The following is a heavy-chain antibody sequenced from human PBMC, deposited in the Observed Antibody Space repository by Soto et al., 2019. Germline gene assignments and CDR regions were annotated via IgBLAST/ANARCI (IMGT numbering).Heavy chain of an antibody. CDR2: IYNSGST. CDR1: GGSLSSYY. Sequence: SETLSLTCTVSGGSLSSYYWIWIRQPPGKGLEWIGSIYNSGSTNYNPSLKSRVTISVDTSKKQFSLKLSSVTAADTAVYYCSRGYCSSTSCYEFDYWGQGTLVTVSS. CDR3: SRGYCSSTSCYEFDY. J-gene: IGHJ4*02. D-gene: IGHD2-2*01. V-gene: IGHV4-59*01.